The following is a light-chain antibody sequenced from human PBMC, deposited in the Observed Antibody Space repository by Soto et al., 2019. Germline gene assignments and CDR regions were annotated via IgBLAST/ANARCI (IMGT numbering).Light chain of an antibody. CDR1: QSVSRY. CDR3: QQYGSSPWT. Sequence: EIALKQSPATLSLSPGGRATLSCRASQSVSRYLAWYQQKPGQAPRLLIYGASSRATGIPDRFSGSGSGTDFTLTISRLEPEDFAVYYCQQYGSSPWTFGQGTKVDI. V-gene: IGKV3-20*01. J-gene: IGKJ1*01. CDR2: GAS.